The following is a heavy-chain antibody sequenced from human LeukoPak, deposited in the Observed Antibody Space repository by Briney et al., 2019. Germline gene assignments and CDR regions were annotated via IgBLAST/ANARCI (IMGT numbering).Heavy chain of an antibody. CDR2: ISGSGGST. CDR3: AKGMDIVVVPAAIDY. Sequence: GGSLRLSCAASGFTFSSYAMSWVRQAPGKGLEWVSAISGSGGSTYYAYSVKGRSTISRDNSKSTLYLQMNSLRADDTAVYYCAKGMDIVVVPAAIDYWGQGTLVTVSS. D-gene: IGHD2-2*03. V-gene: IGHV3-23*01. CDR1: GFTFSSYA. J-gene: IGHJ4*02.